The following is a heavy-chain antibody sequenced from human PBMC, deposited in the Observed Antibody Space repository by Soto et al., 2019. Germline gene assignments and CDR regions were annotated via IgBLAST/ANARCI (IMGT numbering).Heavy chain of an antibody. D-gene: IGHD3-9*01. CDR1: GFDVTTNC. J-gene: IGHJ4*02. CDR2: VCTGGAT. CDR3: VRDTRPRSGISTGS. V-gene: IGHV3-53*01. Sequence: GGSLRLSCVGSGFDVTTNCMRWVRQAPGKGLECVSIVCTGGATHYADSVKGRFTISRDSSKNTVHLQMDNVRAEDTAVYYCVRDTRPRSGISTGSWGPGTL.